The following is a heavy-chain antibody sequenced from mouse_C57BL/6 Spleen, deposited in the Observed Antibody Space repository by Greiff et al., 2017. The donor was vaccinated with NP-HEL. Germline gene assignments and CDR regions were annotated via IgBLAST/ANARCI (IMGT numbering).Heavy chain of an antibody. V-gene: IGHV1-52*01. CDR3: ARGYYGSSSGFAY. CDR1: GYTFTSYW. Sequence: QVQLQQSGAELVRPGSSVKLSCKASGYTFTSYWMHWVKQRPIQGLEWIGNIYPSDSETHYNQKFKDKATLTVDKSSSTAYMQLSSLTSEDSAVYYWARGYYGSSSGFAYWGQGTLVTVSA. J-gene: IGHJ3*01. D-gene: IGHD1-1*01. CDR2: IYPSDSET.